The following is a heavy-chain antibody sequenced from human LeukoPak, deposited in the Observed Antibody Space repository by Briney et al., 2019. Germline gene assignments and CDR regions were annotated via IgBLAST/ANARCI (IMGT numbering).Heavy chain of an antibody. CDR3: ARDRGPPYQPLLVYFDY. V-gene: IGHV1-2*02. CDR1: GYTFTGYY. CDR2: INPNSGVT. Sequence: ASVKVSCKASGYTFTGYYMHWVRQAPGQGLEWMGWINPNSGVTNYAQKFQGRVTMTRDTSISTAYMELSRLRSDDTAVYYCARDRGPPYQPLLVYFDYWGQGTLVTVSS. D-gene: IGHD2-2*01. J-gene: IGHJ4*02.